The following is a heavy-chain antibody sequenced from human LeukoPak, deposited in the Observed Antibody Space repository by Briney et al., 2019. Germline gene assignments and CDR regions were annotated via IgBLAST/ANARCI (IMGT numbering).Heavy chain of an antibody. CDR1: GFTFSSYS. CDR2: ISSSSSYI. Sequence: GGSLRLSCAASGFTFSSYSMNWVRQAPGKGLEWVSSISSSSSYIYYADSVKGRFTISRDNAKNSLYLQINSLRAEDTAVYYCARDPSILYYFDYWGQGTLVTVSS. D-gene: IGHD6-6*01. V-gene: IGHV3-21*01. J-gene: IGHJ4*02. CDR3: ARDPSILYYFDY.